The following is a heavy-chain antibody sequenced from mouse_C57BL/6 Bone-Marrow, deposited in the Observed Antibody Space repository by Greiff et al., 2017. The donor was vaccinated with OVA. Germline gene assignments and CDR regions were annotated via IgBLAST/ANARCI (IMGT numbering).Heavy chain of an antibody. CDR2: LYPGSGNT. J-gene: IGHJ2*01. D-gene: IGHD6-5*01. CDR1: GYSFTSYY. CDR3: AISLYYFDY. Sequence: QVQLQQSGPELVKPGASVQISCKASGYSFTSYYIHWVKQRPGQGLEWIGWLYPGSGNTKYNEKFKGKATLTADTSSSTAYMQLSSLTSEDSAVYYCAISLYYFDYWGQGTTLTVSS. V-gene: IGHV1-66*01.